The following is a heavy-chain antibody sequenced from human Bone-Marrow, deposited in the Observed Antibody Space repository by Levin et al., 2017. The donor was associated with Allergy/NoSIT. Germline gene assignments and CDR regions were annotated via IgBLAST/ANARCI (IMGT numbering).Heavy chain of an antibody. CDR1: GFTFSSYG. D-gene: IGHD2-15*01. J-gene: IGHJ3*02. Sequence: PGGSLRLSCAASGFTFSSYGMHWVRQAPGKGLEWVAVIWYDGSNKYYADSVKGRFTISRDNSKNTLYLQMNSLRAEDTAVYYCARDRRIVNDAFDIWGQGTMVTVSS. V-gene: IGHV3-33*01. CDR3: ARDRRIVNDAFDI. CDR2: IWYDGSNK.